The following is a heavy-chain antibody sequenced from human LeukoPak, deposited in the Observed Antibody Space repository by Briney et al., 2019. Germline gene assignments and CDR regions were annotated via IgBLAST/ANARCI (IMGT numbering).Heavy chain of an antibody. CDR1: GGTFSSYA. J-gene: IGHJ3*02. Sequence: GASVKVSCKASGGTFSSYAISWVRQAPGQGLEWMGGIIPIFGTANYAQKFQGRVTITADESTSTAYMELSSLRSEDTAVYYCSRGGAVAGHDAFDIWGQGTMVTVSS. CDR3: SRGGAVAGHDAFDI. D-gene: IGHD6-19*01. V-gene: IGHV1-69*13. CDR2: IIPIFGTA.